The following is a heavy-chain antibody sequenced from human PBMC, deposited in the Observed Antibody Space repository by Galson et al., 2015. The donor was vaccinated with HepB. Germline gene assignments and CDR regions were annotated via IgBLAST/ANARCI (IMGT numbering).Heavy chain of an antibody. J-gene: IGHJ4*02. CDR1: GGSISSDGYY. CDR3: VRESINAFDY. D-gene: IGHD2/OR15-2a*01. CDR2: IYYSGST. Sequence: TLSLTCSVSGGSISSDGYYWSWIRQHPGKGLEWIGNIYYSGSTYYNPSLTSRVTISVDTSKSHFSLKLCPVTAADTAVYYSVRESINAFDYWGQGTLVTVSS. V-gene: IGHV4-31*03.